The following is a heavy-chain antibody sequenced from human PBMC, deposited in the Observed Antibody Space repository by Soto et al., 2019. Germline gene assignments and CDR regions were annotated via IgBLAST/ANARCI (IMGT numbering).Heavy chain of an antibody. CDR1: GGSFSGYY. V-gene: IGHV4-34*01. CDR2: INHSGST. J-gene: IGHJ4*02. D-gene: IGHD3-22*01. Sequence: QVQLQQWGAGLLKPSETLSLTCAVYGGSFSGYYWSWIRQPPGKGLEWIGEINHSGSTNYNPSLKSRVTISVDTSKNQFSLKLSSVTAAYTAVYYCARGGGAEDSSGYPVYYFDYWGQGTLVTVSS. CDR3: ARGGGAEDSSGYPVYYFDY.